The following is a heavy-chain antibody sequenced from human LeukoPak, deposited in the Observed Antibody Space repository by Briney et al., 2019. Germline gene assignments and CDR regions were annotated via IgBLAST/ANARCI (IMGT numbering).Heavy chain of an antibody. J-gene: IGHJ3*02. V-gene: IGHV3-21*05. CDR2: ISSSSSYI. D-gene: IGHD3-22*01. CDR1: GFTFSSYS. CDR3: ARGRTYYDSSGYYLDAFDI. Sequence: PGGSLRLSCAASGFTFSSYSMNWVRQAPGKGLEWVSYISSSSSYIYYADSVKGRFTISRDNAKNSLYLQMNSLRAEDTAVYYCARGRTYYDSSGYYLDAFDIWGQGTVVTVSS.